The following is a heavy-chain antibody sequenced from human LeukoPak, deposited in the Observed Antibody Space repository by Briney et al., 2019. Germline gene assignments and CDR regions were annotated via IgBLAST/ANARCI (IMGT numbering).Heavy chain of an antibody. V-gene: IGHV4-39*01. CDR1: GGSISSGSYY. CDR2: IYYSGST. CDR3: ARSVRGVISRSYFDY. J-gene: IGHJ4*02. D-gene: IGHD3-10*01. Sequence: PSETLSLTCTVSGGSISSGSYYWGWIRQPPGKGLEWIGSIYYSGSTYYNPSLKSRVTISVDTSKNQFSLKLSSVTAADTAVYYCARSVRGVISRSYFDYWGQGTLVTVSS.